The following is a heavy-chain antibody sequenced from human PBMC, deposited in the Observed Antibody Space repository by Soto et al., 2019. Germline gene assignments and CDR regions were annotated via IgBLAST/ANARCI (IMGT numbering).Heavy chain of an antibody. Sequence: PSETLSLTCAVYGGSFSGYYWSWIRQPPGKGLEWIGEINHSGSTNYNPSLKSRVTISVDTSKNQFSLKLSSVTAADTAVYYCARSRVAARGTTNFDYWGQGXLVTVSS. CDR3: ARSRVAARGTTNFDY. V-gene: IGHV4-34*01. D-gene: IGHD6-6*01. CDR1: GGSFSGYY. J-gene: IGHJ4*02. CDR2: INHSGST.